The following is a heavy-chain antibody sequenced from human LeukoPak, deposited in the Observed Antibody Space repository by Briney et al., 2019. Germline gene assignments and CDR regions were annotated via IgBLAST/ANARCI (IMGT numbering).Heavy chain of an antibody. V-gene: IGHV3-23*01. CDR3: ARAKKGTPLPISYYYYAMDV. J-gene: IGHJ6*02. Sequence: PGGSLRLSCAASGFTFSTYVMNWVRQAPGKGLEWLSGISGNGGSTSHADSLKGRFNISRDNSKNTLYLELNGLRVEGTAVYFCARAKKGTPLPISYYYYAMDVWGQGTTVTVSS. D-gene: IGHD1/OR15-1a*01. CDR1: GFTFSTYV. CDR2: ISGNGGST.